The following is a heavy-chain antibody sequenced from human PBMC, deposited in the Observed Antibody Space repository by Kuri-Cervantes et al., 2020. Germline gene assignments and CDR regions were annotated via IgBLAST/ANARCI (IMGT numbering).Heavy chain of an antibody. CDR1: GGSISSGSYY. Sequence: SETLSLTCTVSGGSISSGSYYWSWIRQPAGKGLEWIGRIYTSGSTNYNPSLKRRVTISDHTSKNQFSLKLSTVTAADAAVYYCARDYHSGDSVGSYYGMDVWGQGTTVTVSS. CDR3: ARDYHSGDSVGSYYGMDV. V-gene: IGHV4-61*02. CDR2: IYTSGST. J-gene: IGHJ6*02. D-gene: IGHD4-17*01.